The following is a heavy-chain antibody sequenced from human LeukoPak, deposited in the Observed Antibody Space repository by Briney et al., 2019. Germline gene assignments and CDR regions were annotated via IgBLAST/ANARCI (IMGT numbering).Heavy chain of an antibody. J-gene: IGHJ4*02. CDR3: AKEQIMGGNAFDY. V-gene: IGHV3-23*01. Sequence: PGGSLRLSCAASGFSFSTYAMSWVRQAPGKGLEWVSAISGNGISTYYADSVKGRFTISRDNSKNTLYLQMNSLRAEDTAVYYCAKEQIMGGNAFDYWGQGTLVTVSS. CDR1: GFSFSTYA. D-gene: IGHD1-26*01. CDR2: ISGNGIST.